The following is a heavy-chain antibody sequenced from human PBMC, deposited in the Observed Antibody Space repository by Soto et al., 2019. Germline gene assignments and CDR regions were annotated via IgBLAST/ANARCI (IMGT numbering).Heavy chain of an antibody. CDR2: INAGNGNT. D-gene: IGHD2-15*01. CDR3: ARDGCSGGSCHDNYYYYGMDV. Sequence: ASVKVSCKASGYTFTSYAMHWVRHAPGQRLEWMGWINAGNGNTKYSQKFQGRVTITRDTSASTAYMELSSLRSEDTAVYYCARDGCSGGSCHDNYYYYGMDVWGQGTTVTVSS. J-gene: IGHJ6*02. V-gene: IGHV1-3*01. CDR1: GYTFTSYA.